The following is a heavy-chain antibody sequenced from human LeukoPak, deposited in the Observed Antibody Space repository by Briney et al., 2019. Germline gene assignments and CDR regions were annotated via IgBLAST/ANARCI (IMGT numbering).Heavy chain of an antibody. CDR2: IYYSGST. CDR3: ARRSRDGYNPYDY. V-gene: IGHV4-59*06. J-gene: IGHJ4*02. CDR1: GGSINSYY. D-gene: IGHD5-24*01. Sequence: SETLSLTCTVSGGSINSYYWSWIRQHPGKGLEWIGYIYYSGSTYYNPSLKSRVTISVDTSKNQFSLKLSSVTAADTAVYYCARRSRDGYNPYDYWGQGTLVTVSS.